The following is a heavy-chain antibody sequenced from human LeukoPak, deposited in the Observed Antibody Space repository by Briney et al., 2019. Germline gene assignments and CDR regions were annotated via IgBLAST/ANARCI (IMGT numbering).Heavy chain of an antibody. J-gene: IGHJ4*02. V-gene: IGHV5-51*01. CDR2: IYPGDSDT. CDR3: ARAGYSNRWDGVDY. Sequence: GESLKISCKGSGYTFTNYWIGWVRQMPGKGLEFMGIIYPGDSDTRYSPSFQGQVSISVDKSINTAYLQWSSLKASDSAMYYCARAGYSNRWDGVDYWGQGTLVTVSS. D-gene: IGHD2/OR15-2a*01. CDR1: GYTFTNYW.